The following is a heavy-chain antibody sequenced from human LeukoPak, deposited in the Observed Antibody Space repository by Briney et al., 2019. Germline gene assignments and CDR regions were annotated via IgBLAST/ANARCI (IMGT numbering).Heavy chain of an antibody. Sequence: SVKLFCNACGGSFSGSYVRWVRQAPGQGLKWMGGIIPILGTANYAQKFQGRVTITADVSTSTAYMELSSLGSEDTAVYYCATREGDLFSGYPFYFYCWGPLALVTVSS. CDR2: IIPILGTA. CDR3: ATREGDLFSGYPFYFYC. V-gene: IGHV1-69*13. J-gene: IGHJ4*01. D-gene: IGHD5-12*01. CDR1: GGSFSGSY.